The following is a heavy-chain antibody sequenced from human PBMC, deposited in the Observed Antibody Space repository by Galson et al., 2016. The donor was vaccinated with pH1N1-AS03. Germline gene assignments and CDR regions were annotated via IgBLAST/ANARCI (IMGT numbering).Heavy chain of an antibody. CDR2: IDWDDDK. V-gene: IGHV2-70*11. CDR3: ARGVRPYYYAMDV. CDR1: GFSLTTSGMC. Sequence: PALVKPPQALTLTCTISGFSLTTSGMCVNWIRQPPGKALEWLARIDWDDDKYFSTSLRTRLTISRDTSKNQVVLKMANMGPLDTGTCYCARGVRPYYYAMDVWGQGTTVTVSS. J-gene: IGHJ6*02.